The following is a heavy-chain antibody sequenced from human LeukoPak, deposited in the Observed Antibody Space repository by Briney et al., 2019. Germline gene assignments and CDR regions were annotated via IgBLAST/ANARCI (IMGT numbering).Heavy chain of an antibody. CDR2: ISRSGDTT. Sequence: GGSLRLSCAASEFTFSSYAMTWVRQAPGKGLEWVPGISRSGDTTYHADSVKGRFTISRDNSKSTLYLQMNSLRAEDTAVYYCAKNWVAGLFDHWGQGTLVTVTS. V-gene: IGHV3-23*01. D-gene: IGHD6-19*01. CDR1: EFTFSSYA. J-gene: IGHJ4*02. CDR3: AKNWVAGLFDH.